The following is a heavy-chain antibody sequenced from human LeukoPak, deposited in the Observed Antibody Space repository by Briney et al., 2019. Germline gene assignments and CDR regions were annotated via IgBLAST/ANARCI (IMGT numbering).Heavy chain of an antibody. CDR3: ATLDDGIDRDAFDI. CDR2: IWYDGSNK. Sequence: GGSLRLSCAASGFTFSSYGMHWVRQAPGKGLEWVAVIWYDGSNKYYADSVKGRFTISRDNSKNTLYLQMNSLRAEDTAVYYCATLDDGIDRDAFDIWGQGTMVTVSS. CDR1: GFTFSSYG. D-gene: IGHD1-1*01. J-gene: IGHJ3*02. V-gene: IGHV3-33*01.